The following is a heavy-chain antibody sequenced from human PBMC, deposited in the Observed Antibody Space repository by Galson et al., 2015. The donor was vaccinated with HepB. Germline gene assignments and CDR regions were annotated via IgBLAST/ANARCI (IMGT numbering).Heavy chain of an antibody. CDR2: INPNSGGT. CDR1: GYTFTGYY. J-gene: IGHJ4*02. CDR3: ACPGFTEIHPKPGGGYRNDY. Sequence: SVKVSCKASGYTFTGYYMHWVRQAPGQGLEWMGWINPNSGGTNYAQKFQGRVTMTRDTSISTAYMELSRLRSDDTAVYYCACPGFTEIHPKPGGGYRNDYWGQGTLVTVSS. D-gene: IGHD1-26*01. V-gene: IGHV1-2*02.